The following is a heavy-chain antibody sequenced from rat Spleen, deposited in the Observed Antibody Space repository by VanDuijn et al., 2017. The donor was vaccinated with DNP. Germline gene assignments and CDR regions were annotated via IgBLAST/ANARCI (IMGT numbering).Heavy chain of an antibody. Sequence: EVKLVESGGGLVQPGRSLKLSCAASGFNFYDYWMGWVRQAPGKGLEWIGQINKDSSTINYNPSLKEKITISRDKAQNTLYLQMSKLGSEDTAIYYCAKGPNYGGYSDFFDYWGQGVMVTVSS. CDR3: AKGPNYGGYSDFFDY. D-gene: IGHD1-11*01. V-gene: IGHV4-2*01. J-gene: IGHJ2*01. CDR2: INKDSSTI. CDR1: GFNFYDYW.